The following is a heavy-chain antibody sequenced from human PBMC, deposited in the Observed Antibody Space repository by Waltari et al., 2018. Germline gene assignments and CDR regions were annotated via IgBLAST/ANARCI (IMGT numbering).Heavy chain of an antibody. CDR3: MRSGTGPLTDEVDY. J-gene: IGHJ4*02. CDR1: GSSINNGGYF. CDR2: IYLSGTT. D-gene: IGHD1-1*01. V-gene: IGHV4-31*03. Sequence: QVYLQESGPGLVKPSQTLSLTCIVSGSSINNGGYFWSWIRQHPEKGLEWIGFIYLSGTTYYNPSLKSRVTISADTSKNQFSLKLNSVTAADTAVYYCMRSGTGPLTDEVDYWGQGTLVTVSS.